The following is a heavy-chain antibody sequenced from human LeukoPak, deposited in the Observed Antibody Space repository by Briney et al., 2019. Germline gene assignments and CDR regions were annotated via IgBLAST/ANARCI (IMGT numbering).Heavy chain of an antibody. D-gene: IGHD3-16*02. CDR2: ISSSSTYI. CDR1: GFIFSSYS. CDR3: ARDGERGELSLYMDY. V-gene: IGHV3-21*01. Sequence: SGGSLRLSCAASGFIFSSYSMNWVRQAPGKWLEWVSSISSSSTYIYYADSVKGRFTISRDNAKNSLYLQMNSLRAEDTAVYYCARDGERGELSLYMDYWGQGTLVTVSS. J-gene: IGHJ4*02.